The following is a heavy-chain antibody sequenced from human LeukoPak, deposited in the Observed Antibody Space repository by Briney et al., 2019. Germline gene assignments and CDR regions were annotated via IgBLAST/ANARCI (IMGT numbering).Heavy chain of an antibody. CDR2: ISVSWGST. V-gene: IGHV3-23*01. D-gene: IGHD3-16*01. CDR1: GVTFSSYA. J-gene: IGHJ4*02. CDR3: AKGYYDYVWGTYYFDY. Sequence: PGGSLRLSCTASGVTFSSYAMSWVGQGPGKGMEGGSAISVSWGSTYYAHSAKGLFTISRYNSRATLYLQMNSLRAEDTAVYYCAKGYYDYVWGTYYFDYWGQGTLVTVSS.